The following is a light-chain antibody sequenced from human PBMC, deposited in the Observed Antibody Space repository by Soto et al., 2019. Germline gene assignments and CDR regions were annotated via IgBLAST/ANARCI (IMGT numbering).Light chain of an antibody. CDR3: QQYGSSPWP. Sequence: IVLTQSPGTLSLSPGERATLSCRASQSVSSSYLAWYKQKPGQAPRLLIYGASSRATGIPDRFSGIGSGTDFTLTISRLEPEDFAVYYCQQYGSSPWPFGQGTKLEIK. V-gene: IGKV3-20*01. CDR1: QSVSSSY. CDR2: GAS. J-gene: IGKJ2*01.